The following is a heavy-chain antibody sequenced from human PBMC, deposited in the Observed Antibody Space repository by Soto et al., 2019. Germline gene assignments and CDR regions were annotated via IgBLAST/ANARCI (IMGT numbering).Heavy chain of an antibody. CDR3: ARTTIAEDDSFDM. CDR1: GFIFSNFA. J-gene: IGHJ3*02. V-gene: IGHV3-30-3*01. D-gene: IGHD6-13*01. Sequence: QVLLVESGGGVVQPGRSLRLSCTASGFIFSNFAMHWVRQAPGKGLEWVALISYDGSKKYHAESVKGRFSISRDNSKNSLYLHMNSLRPEDTAVYYCARTTIAEDDSFDMWGQGTRVTVSS. CDR2: ISYDGSKK.